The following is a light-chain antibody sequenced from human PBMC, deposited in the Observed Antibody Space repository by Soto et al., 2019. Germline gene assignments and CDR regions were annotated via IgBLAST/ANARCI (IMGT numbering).Light chain of an antibody. Sequence: QSALAQPASVSGSPGQSITISCTGASGYVGTYSLVSWYQQHPGKAPKVVIYEGHKRPSGVPDRFSGSTSVNTASLTISGLQAGDEADYYCISYTGSSTSYVFGTGTKLTVL. CDR1: SGYVGTYSL. CDR3: ISYTGSSTSYV. CDR2: EGH. J-gene: IGLJ1*01. V-gene: IGLV2-14*02.